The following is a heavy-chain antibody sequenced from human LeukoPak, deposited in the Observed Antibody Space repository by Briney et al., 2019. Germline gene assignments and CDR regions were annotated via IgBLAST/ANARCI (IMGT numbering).Heavy chain of an antibody. CDR1: GYIFTGYY. CDR2: INPNSGGT. CDR3: ATATGGPGIAAAAPMDV. D-gene: IGHD6-13*01. Sequence: ASVKGSCKASGYIFTGYYMHWVRQAPGQGLEWMGWINPNSGGTNYAQKVQGRVTMTRDTSISTAYMELSRLRSDDTAVYYCATATGGPGIAAAAPMDVWGKGTTVTVSS. J-gene: IGHJ6*03. V-gene: IGHV1-2*02.